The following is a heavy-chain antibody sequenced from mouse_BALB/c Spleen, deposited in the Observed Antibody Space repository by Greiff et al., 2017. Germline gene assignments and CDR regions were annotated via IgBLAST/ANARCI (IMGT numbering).Heavy chain of an antibody. CDR3: ASYRYDDYAMDY. J-gene: IGHJ4*01. CDR1: GFNIKDTY. CDR2: IDPANGNT. D-gene: IGHD2-14*01. V-gene: IGHV14-3*02. Sequence: EVQLQQSGAELVKPGASVKLSCTASGFNIKDTYMHWVKQRPEQGLEWIGRIDPANGNTKYDPKFQGKATITADTSSNTAYLQLSSLTSEDTAVYYCASYRYDDYAMDYWGQGTSVTVAS.